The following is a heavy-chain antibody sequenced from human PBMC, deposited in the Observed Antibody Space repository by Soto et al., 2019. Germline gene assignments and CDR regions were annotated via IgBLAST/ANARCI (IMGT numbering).Heavy chain of an antibody. Sequence: GGSLRLSCAASGFTFSSYAMHWVRQAPGKGLEWVAVISYDGSNKYYADSVKGRFTISRDNSKNTLYLQMNSLIAEYTAVYYCASFFYGDVGDYWGQGTLVTVSS. J-gene: IGHJ4*02. D-gene: IGHD4-17*01. V-gene: IGHV3-30-3*01. CDR3: ASFFYGDVGDY. CDR1: GFTFSSYA. CDR2: ISYDGSNK.